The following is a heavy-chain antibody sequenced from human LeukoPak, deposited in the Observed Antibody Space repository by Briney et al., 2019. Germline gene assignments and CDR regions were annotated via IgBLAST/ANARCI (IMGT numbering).Heavy chain of an antibody. CDR1: GFTVSSKY. D-gene: IGHD4-17*01. CDR3: ARSSEYGDPFNY. J-gene: IGHJ4*02. Sequence: GSLRLSCAASGFTVSSKYMGWVRQAPGKGLEWIGSIYYSGSTYYSPSLKGRVTISVDTSKNQFSLKLNSVTAADTAVYYCARSSEYGDPFNYWGQGTLVTVSS. V-gene: IGHV4-39*01. CDR2: IYYSGST.